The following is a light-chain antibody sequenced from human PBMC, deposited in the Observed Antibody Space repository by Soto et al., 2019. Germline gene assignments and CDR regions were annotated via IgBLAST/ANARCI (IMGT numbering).Light chain of an antibody. CDR2: TTS. CDR1: QSVSSY. J-gene: IGKJ1*01. Sequence: IQMTQSASSLSASVGDRVTIPCRASQSVSSYVNWYQHKPGKAPKLLIFTTSSLESGVPSRFSGSGSGTDFTLTISSLHPEDFATYYCQQTSIIPWTFGQGTTVEF. CDR3: QQTSIIPWT. V-gene: IGKV1-39*01.